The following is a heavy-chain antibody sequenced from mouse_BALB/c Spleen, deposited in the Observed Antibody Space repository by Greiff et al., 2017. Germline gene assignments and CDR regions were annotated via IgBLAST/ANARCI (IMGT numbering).Heavy chain of an antibody. Sequence: EVMLVESGPGLVKPSQSLSLTCTVTGYSITSDYAWNWIRQFPGNKLEWMGYISYSGSTSYNPSLKSRISITRDTSKNQFFLPLNSVTTEDTATYYCARGTFYAMDYWGQGTSVTVSS. CDR3: ARGTFYAMDY. J-gene: IGHJ4*01. CDR2: ISYSGST. V-gene: IGHV3-2*02. CDR1: GYSITSDYA.